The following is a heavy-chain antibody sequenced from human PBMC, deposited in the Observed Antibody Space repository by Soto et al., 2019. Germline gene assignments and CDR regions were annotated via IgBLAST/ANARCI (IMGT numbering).Heavy chain of an antibody. CDR3: VKEANPFINTLVVLIFDY. Sequence: GGSLRLSCAASGFTFSSYSMNWVRQAPGKGLEWVSSISSSSRTIYYADSVKGRFTISRDNAKNTLYLRMNSLRSDDTAVYYCVKEANPFINTLVVLIFDYWGQGTQVTVSS. J-gene: IGHJ4*02. V-gene: IGHV3-48*01. CDR2: ISSSSRTI. D-gene: IGHD3-22*01. CDR1: GFTFSSYS.